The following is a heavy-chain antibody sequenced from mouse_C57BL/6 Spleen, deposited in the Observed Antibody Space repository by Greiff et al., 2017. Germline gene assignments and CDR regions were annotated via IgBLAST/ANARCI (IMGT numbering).Heavy chain of an antibody. V-gene: IGHV1-18*01. Sequence: EVQLQQSGPELVKPGASVKIPCKASGYTFTDYNMDWVKQSHGKSLEWIGDINPNNGGTIYNQKFKGKATLTVDKSSSTAYMELRSLTSEDTAVYYCARLRPYAMDYWGQGASVTVSS. CDR3: ARLRPYAMDY. CDR1: GYTFTDYN. CDR2: INPNNGGT. D-gene: IGHD2-12*01. J-gene: IGHJ4*01.